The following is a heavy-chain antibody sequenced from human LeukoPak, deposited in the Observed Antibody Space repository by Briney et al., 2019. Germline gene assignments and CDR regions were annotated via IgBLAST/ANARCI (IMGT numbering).Heavy chain of an antibody. CDR1: GGSISSGGYS. V-gene: IGHV4-30-2*01. CDR2: IYHSGST. Sequence: SETLSLTCAVSGGSISSGGYSWSWIRQPPGKGLEWIGYIYHSGSTYYNPSLKSRVTISVDRSKNQFSLKLSSVTAADTAVYYCARNYGAFAYAFDIWGQGTMVTVSS. CDR3: ARNYGAFAYAFDI. J-gene: IGHJ3*02. D-gene: IGHD4-17*01.